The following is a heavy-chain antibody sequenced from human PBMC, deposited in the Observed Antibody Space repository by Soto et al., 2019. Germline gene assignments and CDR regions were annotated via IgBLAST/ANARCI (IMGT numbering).Heavy chain of an antibody. V-gene: IGHV4-30-4*01. J-gene: IGHJ5*02. CDR1: CGSISSGDYY. Sequence: QVQLQESGPGLVEPSQTLSLTCSVSCGSISSGDYYWSWIRQPPGKGLEWIGYMFYVGATYYNPSLKSRVTISVDTSNNQFALKLSSVTAAASAVYPCARVGRFCSSPSCRGINWSDPCGKGTLVTVTS. D-gene: IGHD2-2*01. CDR3: ARVGRFCSSPSCRGINWSDP. CDR2: MFYVGAT.